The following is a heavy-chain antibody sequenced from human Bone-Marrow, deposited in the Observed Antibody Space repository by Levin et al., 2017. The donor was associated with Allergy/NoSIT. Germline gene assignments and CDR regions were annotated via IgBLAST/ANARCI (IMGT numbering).Heavy chain of an antibody. CDR2: INWNSNNI. J-gene: IGHJ5*01. Sequence: PGGSLRLSCATSGFKFDDYGMHWVRQLPGKGLEWVSGINWNSNNIGYADSVKGRFTISRDNAKNSLFLQMNSLREEDTALYYCVKGGHASGSYHNNWFDSWGQGTLVTVSS. CDR1: GFKFDDYG. V-gene: IGHV3-9*01. CDR3: VKGGHASGSYHNNWFDS. D-gene: IGHD3-10*01.